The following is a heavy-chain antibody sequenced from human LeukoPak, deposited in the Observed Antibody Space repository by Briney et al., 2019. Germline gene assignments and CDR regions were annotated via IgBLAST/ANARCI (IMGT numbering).Heavy chain of an antibody. J-gene: IGHJ4*02. CDR2: ISSSSSYI. V-gene: IGHV3-21*01. Sequence: PGGSLRLSCAASGFTFSSYSMNWVRQAPGKGLEWVSSISSSSSYIYYADSVKGRFTISTDNAKNSLYLQMNSLRAEDTAVYYCASGGYSYGPLDYWGQGTLVTVSS. CDR1: GFTFSSYS. D-gene: IGHD5-18*01. CDR3: ASGGYSYGPLDY.